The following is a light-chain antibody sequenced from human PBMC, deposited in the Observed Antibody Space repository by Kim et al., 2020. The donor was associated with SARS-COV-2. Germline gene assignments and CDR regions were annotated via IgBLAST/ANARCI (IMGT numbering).Light chain of an antibody. Sequence: SSELTQDPAVSVALGQTVRITCQGDSLRSYYATWYQQKPGQAPILVIYGKNNRPSGIPDRFSGSSSGNTASLTITGTQAGDEADYYCNSRDSNDNLVF. V-gene: IGLV3-19*01. J-gene: IGLJ2*01. CDR1: SLRSYY. CDR3: NSRDSNDNLV. CDR2: GKN.